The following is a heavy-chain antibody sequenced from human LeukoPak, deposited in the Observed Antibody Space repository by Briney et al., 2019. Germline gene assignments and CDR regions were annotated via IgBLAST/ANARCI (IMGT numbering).Heavy chain of an antibody. V-gene: IGHV3-30*03. D-gene: IGHD3-10*01. J-gene: IGHJ4*02. Sequence: GGSLRLSCAASGFTFRNYGMHWVRQAPGKGLEWVAFISYDGSNKYYADSVKGRFTISRDNSKNTLYLQMNSLRAEDTAVYYCSRDLGSYWGQGTLVTVSS. CDR2: ISYDGSNK. CDR1: GFTFRNYG. CDR3: SRDLGSY.